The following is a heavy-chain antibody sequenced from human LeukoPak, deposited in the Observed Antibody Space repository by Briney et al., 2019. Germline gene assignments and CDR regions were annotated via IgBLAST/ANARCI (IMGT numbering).Heavy chain of an antibody. D-gene: IGHD2-21*01. CDR1: GFTFSNYA. V-gene: IGHV3-23*01. CDR2: ISGSGGST. J-gene: IGHJ3*02. Sequence: PGGSLRLPCAASGFTFSNYAMTWVRQAPGKGLEWVSAISGSGGSTYYADSVKGRFTISRDNSKNTLYLQMNSLRAEDTAIYYCAEEGENYAFDIWGQGTMVTVSS. CDR3: AEEGENYAFDI.